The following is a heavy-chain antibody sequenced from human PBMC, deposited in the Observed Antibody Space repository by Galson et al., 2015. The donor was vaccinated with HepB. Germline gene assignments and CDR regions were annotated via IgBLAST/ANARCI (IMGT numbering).Heavy chain of an antibody. CDR1: FTFEDYA. V-gene: IGHV3-9*01. Sequence: FTFEDYAMHWVRQVPGKGLEWVSGISWNSDFTGYADSVRGRFTISRDNARYSLYLQMNSLRTEDTALYYCAQDLTYYYGSGSYFVGTDVWGQGTTVTVSS. D-gene: IGHD3-10*01. CDR3: AQDLTYYYGSGSYFVGTDV. CDR2: ISWNSDFT. J-gene: IGHJ6*02.